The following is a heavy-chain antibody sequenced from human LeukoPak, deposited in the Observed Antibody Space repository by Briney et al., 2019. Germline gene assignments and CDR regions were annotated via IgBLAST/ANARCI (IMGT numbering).Heavy chain of an antibody. D-gene: IGHD5-24*01. CDR1: GGTFSSYA. CDR2: IIPIFGTA. J-gene: IGHJ4*02. V-gene: IGHV1-69*13. CDR3: ASGVGYNSGVDY. Sequence: ASVKVSCKASGGTFSSYAISWVRQAPGQGLERMGGIIPIFGTANYAQKFQGRVTITADESTSTAYMELSSLRSEDTAVYYCASGVGYNSGVDYWGQGTLVAVSS.